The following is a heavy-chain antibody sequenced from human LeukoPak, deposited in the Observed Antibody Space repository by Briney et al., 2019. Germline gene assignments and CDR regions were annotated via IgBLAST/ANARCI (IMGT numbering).Heavy chain of an antibody. J-gene: IGHJ4*02. D-gene: IGHD4-17*01. CDR2: INPDSGGT. CDR1: GYIFNAYY. Sequence: ASVKVSCKASGYIFNAYYINWVRQAPGQGLEWMGWINPDSGGTNYAQKFQGRVSMTRDTSFSIAYMELSGLRLDDTAVYYCARDSGASYWGQGTLVTVSS. CDR3: ARDSGASY. V-gene: IGHV1-2*02.